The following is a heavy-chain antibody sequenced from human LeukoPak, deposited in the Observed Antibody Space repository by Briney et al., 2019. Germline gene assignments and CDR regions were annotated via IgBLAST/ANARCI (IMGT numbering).Heavy chain of an antibody. V-gene: IGHV3-23*01. CDR1: GFTFSSYA. J-gene: IGHJ5*02. D-gene: IGHD6-6*01. Sequence: PGGSLRLSCAASGFTFSSYAMSWVRQAPGKGLERVSGISGSGGSTYYADSVKGRFTISRDNSNNTLYLQMDSLRADDTAVYYCAKDRREQFDYNWFDPRGQRTMVTVSS. CDR3: AKDRREQFDYNWFDP. CDR2: ISGSGGST.